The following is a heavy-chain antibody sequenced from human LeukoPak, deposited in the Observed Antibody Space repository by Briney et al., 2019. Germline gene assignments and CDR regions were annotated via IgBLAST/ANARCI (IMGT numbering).Heavy chain of an antibody. D-gene: IGHD3-10*01. V-gene: IGHV1-69*06. CDR1: GGTFSSYA. CDR3: ATTMVRGVMSDY. CDR2: IIPIFGTA. J-gene: IGHJ4*02. Sequence: GSSVKVSCKASGGTFSSYAISWVRQAPGQGLEWMGGIIPIFGTANYAQKFQGRVTITADKSTSTAYMELSSLRSEDTAVYYCATTMVRGVMSDYWGQGTLVTVSS.